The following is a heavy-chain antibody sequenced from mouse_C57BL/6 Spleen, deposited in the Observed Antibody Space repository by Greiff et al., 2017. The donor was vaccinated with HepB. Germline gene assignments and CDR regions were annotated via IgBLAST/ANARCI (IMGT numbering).Heavy chain of an antibody. J-gene: IGHJ3*01. V-gene: IGHV1-53*01. CDR2: INPSNGGT. Sequence: QVQLQQPGTELVKPGASVKLSCKASGYTFTSYWMHWVKQRPGQGLEWIGNINPSNGGTNYNEKFKSKATLTVDKSSSTAYMQLSSQTSEDSAVYYCARSRGNSPWFAYWGQGTLVTVSA. D-gene: IGHD2-1*01. CDR1: GYTFTSYW. CDR3: ARSRGNSPWFAY.